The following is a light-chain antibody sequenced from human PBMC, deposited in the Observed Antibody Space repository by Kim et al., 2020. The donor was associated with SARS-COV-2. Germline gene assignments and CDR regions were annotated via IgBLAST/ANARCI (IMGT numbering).Light chain of an antibody. CDR2: GKN. Sequence: VALGQTVRIQCQADRRRSYYATWYQQKPGQAPIVVIYGKNNRPSGIPDRFSGSSSGDTASLTITGTQAGDEADYYCNSRGSNDNVLFGGGTKITVL. V-gene: IGLV3-19*01. CDR3: NSRGSNDNVL. CDR1: RRRSYY. J-gene: IGLJ2*01.